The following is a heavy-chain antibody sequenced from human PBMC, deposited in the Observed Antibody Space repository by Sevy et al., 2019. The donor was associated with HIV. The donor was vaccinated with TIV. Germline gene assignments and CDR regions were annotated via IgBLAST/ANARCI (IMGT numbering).Heavy chain of an antibody. Sequence: GGSLRLSCAASGFTVSSNYMSWVRQAPGKGLDWVSLIYSGGGTDYADSVKGRFTISRDSSKNTLYLQMNSLRTEDTAVYYCARDAGYRLDWGQGTLVTVSS. V-gene: IGHV3-66*02. J-gene: IGHJ4*02. CDR3: ARDAGYRLD. CDR1: GFTVSSNY. CDR2: IYSGGGT. D-gene: IGHD5-12*01.